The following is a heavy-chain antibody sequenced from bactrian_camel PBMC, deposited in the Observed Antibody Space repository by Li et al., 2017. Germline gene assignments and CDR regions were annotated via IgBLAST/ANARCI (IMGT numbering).Heavy chain of an antibody. Sequence: HVQLVESGGGSVQAGGSLSLSCAASGYTFSSGCMGWFRQASGKEREGVAHIASYGSTRYADSVKGRFTVSRDKSKNTVTLTMNSLKVEDTAMYYCGARLSEYRGPPVACPMRGLWGQGTQVTVS. D-gene: IGHD1*01. CDR2: IASYGST. V-gene: IGHV3S53*01. CDR1: GYTFSSGC. J-gene: IGHJ6*01. CDR3: GARLSEYRGPPVACPMRGL.